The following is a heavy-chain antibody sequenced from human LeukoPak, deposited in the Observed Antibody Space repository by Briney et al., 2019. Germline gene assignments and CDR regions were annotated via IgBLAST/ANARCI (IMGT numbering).Heavy chain of an antibody. J-gene: IGHJ5*02. CDR1: GYTFTGYY. CDR3: ARVFTMVRGVNSPLVRVHEAGPSSFDP. V-gene: IGHV1-2*02. CDR2: INPNSGGT. D-gene: IGHD3-10*01. Sequence: GASVKVSCKASGYTFTGYYMHWVRQAPGQGLEWMGWINPNSGGTNYAQKFQGRVTMTRDTSISTAYMELSRLRSDDTAVYYCARVFTMVRGVNSPLVRVHEAGPSSFDPWGQGTLVTVPS.